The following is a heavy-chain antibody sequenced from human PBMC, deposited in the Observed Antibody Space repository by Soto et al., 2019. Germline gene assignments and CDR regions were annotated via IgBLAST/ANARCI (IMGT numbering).Heavy chain of an antibody. CDR2: ISSSSSYI. D-gene: IGHD2-2*01. CDR3: ARDEPAITLVSYYYYYGMDV. J-gene: IGHJ6*02. CDR1: GVTFSSYS. Sequence: GGSLRLSCAASGVTFSSYSMNWVRQAPGKGLEWVSSISSSSSYIYYADSVKGRFTISRDNAKNSLYLQMNSLRAEDTAVYYCARDEPAITLVSYYYYYGMDVWGQGTTVTVSS. V-gene: IGHV3-21*01.